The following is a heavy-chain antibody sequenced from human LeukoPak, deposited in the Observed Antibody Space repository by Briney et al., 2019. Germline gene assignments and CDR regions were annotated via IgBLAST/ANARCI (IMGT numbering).Heavy chain of an antibody. CDR3: ATTTIRLGY. J-gene: IGHJ4*02. CDR2: LYYSGST. Sequence: SETLSLTCTVSGGSISSSSFYWGWIRQPPGKGLEWIGSLYYSGSTYYNPSLKSRITMSIDTSKNQFSLKLTSVTAADTAVYYCATTTIRLGYWGQGTLVTVSS. D-gene: IGHD1-26*01. V-gene: IGHV4-39*07. CDR1: GGSISSSSFY.